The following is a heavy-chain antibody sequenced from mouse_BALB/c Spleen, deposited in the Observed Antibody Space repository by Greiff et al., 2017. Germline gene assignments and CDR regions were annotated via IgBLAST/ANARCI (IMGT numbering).Heavy chain of an antibody. CDR3: ARCYYGSSYDAMDY. V-gene: IGHV3-2*02. D-gene: IGHD1-1*01. CDR1: GYSITSDYA. CDR2: ISYSGST. J-gene: IGHJ4*01. Sequence: EVKLEESGPGLVKPSQSLSLTCTVTGYSITSDYAWNWIRQFPGNKLEWMGYISYSGSTSYNPSLKSRISITRDTSKNQFFLQLNSVTTEDTATYYCARCYYGSSYDAMDYWGQGTSVTVSA.